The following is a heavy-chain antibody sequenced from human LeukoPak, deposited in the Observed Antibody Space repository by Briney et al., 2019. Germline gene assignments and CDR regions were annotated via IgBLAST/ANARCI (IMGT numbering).Heavy chain of an antibody. D-gene: IGHD3-10*01. Sequence: SETLSLTCTVSGGSISSYYWSWIRQPPGKGLEWIGYIYYSGSTNYNPSLKSRVTISVDTSKNQFSLKLSSVTAADTAVYYCARGVDRAYYCGSGRNYFDYWGQGTLVTVSS. J-gene: IGHJ4*02. CDR2: IYYSGST. CDR3: ARGVDRAYYCGSGRNYFDY. V-gene: IGHV4-59*01. CDR1: GGSISSYY.